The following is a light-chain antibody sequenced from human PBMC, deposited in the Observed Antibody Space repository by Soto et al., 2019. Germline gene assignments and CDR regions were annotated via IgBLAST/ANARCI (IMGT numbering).Light chain of an antibody. CDR3: QQRNIRPPVT. Sequence: EIVVTQSPGPLSLSPGESATLSCRASQSVSSSYLAWYQQKPGQAPRLLIYGAFNRATGIPARFSGSGSGTDFTLTINSLEPEDFAVYYCQQRNIRPPVTFGQGTRLEIK. CDR1: QSVSSSY. V-gene: IGKV3D-20*02. CDR2: GAF. J-gene: IGKJ5*01.